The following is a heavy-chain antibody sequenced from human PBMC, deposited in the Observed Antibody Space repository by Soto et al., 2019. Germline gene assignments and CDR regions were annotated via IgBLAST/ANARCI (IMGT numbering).Heavy chain of an antibody. J-gene: IGHJ3*02. CDR1: GYTLTELS. V-gene: IGHV1-24*01. CDR3: ARDPAYDSSGYHDAFDI. CDR2: IDAEDGET. D-gene: IGHD3-22*01. Sequence: ASVKVSCKVSGYTLTELSMHWVRQAPGKGIEWMGGIDAEDGETIYAQKFQGRVTMTADTSTSTAYMELRSLRSDDTAVYYCARDPAYDSSGYHDAFDIWGQGTMVTVSS.